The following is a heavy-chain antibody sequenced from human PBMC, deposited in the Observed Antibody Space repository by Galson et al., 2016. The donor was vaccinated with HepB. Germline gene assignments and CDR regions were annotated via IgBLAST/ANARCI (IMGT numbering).Heavy chain of an antibody. CDR1: GYNFTNYW. D-gene: IGHD5-18*01. J-gene: IGHJ4*02. CDR3: ARRGYSFGATDLYY. V-gene: IGHV5-51*01. CDR2: IYTGDSNT. Sequence: QSGAEVKKPGESLKISCKASGYNFTNYWIGWVRQMPGKGLELMGIIYTGDSNTRYSPSFQGQVTISADKSISTAYLQWNSLKASDTAIYYCARRGYSFGATDLYYWGQGTLVIVSS.